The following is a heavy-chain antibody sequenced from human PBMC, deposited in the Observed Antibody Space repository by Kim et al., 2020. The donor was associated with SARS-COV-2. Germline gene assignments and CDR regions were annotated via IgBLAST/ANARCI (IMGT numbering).Heavy chain of an antibody. Sequence: SETLSLTCTVSGGSISSYYWSWIRQPPGKGLEWIGYIYYSGSTNYNPSLKSRVTISVDTSKNQFSLKLSSVTAADTAVYYCARGYYDSSGYAFHAFDIWGQGTMVTVSS. D-gene: IGHD3-22*01. V-gene: IGHV4-59*13. CDR3: ARGYYDSSGYAFHAFDI. J-gene: IGHJ3*02. CDR2: IYYSGST. CDR1: GGSISSYY.